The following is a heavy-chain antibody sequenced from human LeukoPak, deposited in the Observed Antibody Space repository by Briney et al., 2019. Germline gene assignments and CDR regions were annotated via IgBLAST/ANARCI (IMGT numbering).Heavy chain of an antibody. CDR1: GYTFTSHY. V-gene: IGHV1-46*01. J-gene: IGHJ4*02. CDR3: ARDWVAARYYFDY. CDR2: INPSGGST. D-gene: IGHD6-6*01. Sequence: VASVKVSCKASGYTFTSHYMHWVRQAPGQRLEWMGIINPSGGSTSYAQKFQGRVTMTRDTSTSTVYMELSSLRSEDTAVYYCARDWVAARYYFDYWGQGTLVTVSS.